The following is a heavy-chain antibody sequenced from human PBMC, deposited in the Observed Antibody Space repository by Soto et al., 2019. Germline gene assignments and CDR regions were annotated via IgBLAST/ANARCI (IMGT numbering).Heavy chain of an antibody. D-gene: IGHD5-12*01. CDR3: VRVVAIPGYPDN. Sequence: QVQLVQSGAEVRQPASSVKVSCKTSGGTFSSYAISWGRQAPGQGLEWLGGIVPIVDTSTYAQKFQGRVTITADESTSTVYMELSSLRSDDTAVYYCVRVVAIPGYPDNWGQGTLVTVSS. V-gene: IGHV1-69*12. CDR2: IVPIVDTS. J-gene: IGHJ4*02. CDR1: GGTFSSYA.